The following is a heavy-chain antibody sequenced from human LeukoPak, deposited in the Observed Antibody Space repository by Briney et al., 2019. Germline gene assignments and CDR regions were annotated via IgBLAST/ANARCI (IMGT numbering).Heavy chain of an antibody. J-gene: IGHJ4*02. CDR1: GYTFTKYY. V-gene: IGHV1-46*01. Sequence: ASVKVSFKASGYTFTKYYMHWVRQAPGQGLEWMGIINPGGGSTNYAQKFQGRVTMTRDTSTSTVYVELSSLRSEDTAVYYCARDESTAVGGVLIRYWGQGTLVTVSS. CDR2: INPGGGST. CDR3: ARDESTAVGGVLIRY. D-gene: IGHD3-3*01.